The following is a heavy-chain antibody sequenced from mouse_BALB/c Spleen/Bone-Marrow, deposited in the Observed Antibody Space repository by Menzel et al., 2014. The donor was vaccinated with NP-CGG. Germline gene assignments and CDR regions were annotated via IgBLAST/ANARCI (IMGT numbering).Heavy chain of an antibody. CDR3: ASYRYAWYFDV. Sequence: VQLKDSGAELVKPGASVKLSCTASGFNIKDTYMHWVKRRPEQGLEWIGRIDPANGNTKYDPKFQGKATITADTSSNTAYLQLSSLTSEDTAVYYCASYRYAWYFDVWGAGTTVTVSS. V-gene: IGHV14-3*02. CDR1: GFNIKDTY. J-gene: IGHJ1*01. D-gene: IGHD2-14*01. CDR2: IDPANGNT.